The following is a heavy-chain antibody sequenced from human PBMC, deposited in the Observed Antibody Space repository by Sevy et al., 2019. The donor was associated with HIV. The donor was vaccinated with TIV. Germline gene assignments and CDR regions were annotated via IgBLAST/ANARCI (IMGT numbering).Heavy chain of an antibody. CDR2: IRGKVYGGTT. J-gene: IGHJ6*02. D-gene: IGHD3-10*01. CDR1: GFTFGDYV. Sequence: GGSLRLSCKVSGFTFGDYVMTWFRQAPGKGLEWVGFIRGKVYGGTTEYAASVKGRFIISRDDSKSIAYLRMNSLKTEDTGVYYCSRADYYGSDGGYYGMDVWGHGTTVTVSS. CDR3: SRADYYGSDGGYYGMDV. V-gene: IGHV3-49*03.